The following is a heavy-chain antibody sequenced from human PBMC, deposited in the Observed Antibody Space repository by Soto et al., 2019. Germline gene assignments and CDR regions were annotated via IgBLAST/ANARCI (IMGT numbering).Heavy chain of an antibody. D-gene: IGHD3-10*01. CDR3: AKDISSLSAFDI. V-gene: IGHV3-43*01. J-gene: IGHJ3*02. CDR2: ISWDGGST. CDR1: GFTFDDYT. Sequence: PGGSLRLSCAASGFTFDDYTMHWVRQAPGKGLEWVSLISWDGGSTYYADSVKGRFTISRDNSKNSLYLQMNSLRTEDTALYYCAKDISSLSAFDIWGQGTMVTVSS.